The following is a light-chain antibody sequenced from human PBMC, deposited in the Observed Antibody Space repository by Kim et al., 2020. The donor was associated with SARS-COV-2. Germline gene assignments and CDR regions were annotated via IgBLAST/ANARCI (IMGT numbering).Light chain of an antibody. CDR1: EIGSSSY. J-gene: IGKJ2*01. CDR2: GRT. Sequence: PGKSATHHCRASEIGSSSYLTWDQQKPGQGPRLLVYGRTSRATYIPGRFRGRGFGKEFTFNISRPEPEDFAVYYCQHDGRSPGYTCGQGTELE. V-gene: IGKV3-20*01. CDR3: QHDGRSPGYT.